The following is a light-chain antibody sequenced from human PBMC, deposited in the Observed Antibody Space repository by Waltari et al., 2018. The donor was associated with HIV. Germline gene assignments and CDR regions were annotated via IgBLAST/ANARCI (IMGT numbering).Light chain of an antibody. V-gene: IGLV1-44*01. J-gene: IGLJ3*02. CDR2: SDN. CDR1: TANIGTNP. Sequence: QSLLTQPPSASGTPGQRVTISCPGGTANIGTNPVNWYKQLPGTAPPLLIFSDNLRHSGVSARFSGSKSGTSASLAISGLRSDDVAKFICASWDASLDGWVFGGGTQLTVL. CDR3: ASWDASLDGWV.